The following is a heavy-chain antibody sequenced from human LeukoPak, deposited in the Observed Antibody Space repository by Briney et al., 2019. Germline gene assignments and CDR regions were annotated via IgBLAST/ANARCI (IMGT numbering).Heavy chain of an antibody. V-gene: IGHV7-4-1*02. CDR2: INTNTGNT. Sequence: ASVKVSCKASGYTFTSYAMNWVRQAPGQGLEWMGWINTNTGNTTYAQGFTGRFVFSLDTSVSTAYLQISSLKAEDTAVYYCARGGAAAGTLFLNAYYYYYMDVWGKGTTVTVSS. J-gene: IGHJ6*03. CDR1: GYTFTSYA. CDR3: ARGGAAAGTLFLNAYYYYYMDV. D-gene: IGHD6-13*01.